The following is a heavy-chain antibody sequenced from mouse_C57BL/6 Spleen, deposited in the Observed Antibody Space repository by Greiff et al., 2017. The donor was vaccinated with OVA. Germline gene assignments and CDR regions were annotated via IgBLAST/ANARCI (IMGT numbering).Heavy chain of an antibody. D-gene: IGHD1-1*01. CDR1: GYTFTSYW. J-gene: IGHJ4*01. V-gene: IGHV1-7*01. Sequence: VKVVESGAELAKPGASVKLSCKASGYTFTSYWMHWVKQRPGQGLEWIGYINPSSGYTKYNQKFKDKATLTADKSSSTAYMQLSSLTYEDSAVYYCARYYGSSPYAMDYWGQGTSVTVSS. CDR3: ARYYGSSPYAMDY. CDR2: INPSSGYT.